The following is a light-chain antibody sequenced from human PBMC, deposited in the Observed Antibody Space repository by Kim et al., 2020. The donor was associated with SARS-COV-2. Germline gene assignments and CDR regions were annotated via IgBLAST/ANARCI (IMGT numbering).Light chain of an antibody. CDR3: QQYNSYPFT. V-gene: IGKV1-5*03. CDR1: QSISSW. J-gene: IGKJ2*01. Sequence: SGSVGDRVTITCRASQSISSWLAWYQQKPGKATKLLIYKASSLESGVPSRFSGSGSGTEFTLTISSLQPDDFATYYCQQYNSYPFTFGQGTQAGDQ. CDR2: KAS.